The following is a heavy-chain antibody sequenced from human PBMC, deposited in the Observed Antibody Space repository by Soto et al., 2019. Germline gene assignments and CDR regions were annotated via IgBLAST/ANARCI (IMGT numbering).Heavy chain of an antibody. V-gene: IGHV1-69*13. Sequence: SVKVSCKASGGTFSSYAISWVRQAPGQWLEWMGGIIPIFGTANYAQKFQGRVTITADESTSTAYMELSSLRSEDTAVYYCARDRVNYYDSSGYHTLDYWGQGTLVTVSS. CDR3: ARDRVNYYDSSGYHTLDY. CDR1: GGTFSSYA. CDR2: IIPIFGTA. D-gene: IGHD3-22*01. J-gene: IGHJ4*02.